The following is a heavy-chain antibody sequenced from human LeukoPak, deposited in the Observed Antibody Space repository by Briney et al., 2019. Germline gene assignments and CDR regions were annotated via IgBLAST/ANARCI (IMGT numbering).Heavy chain of an antibody. CDR3: ARDGGRPGRNHYFDY. CDR1: GYTFTSYG. D-gene: IGHD1-14*01. V-gene: IGHV1-18*01. J-gene: IGHJ4*02. CDR2: ISAYNGNT. Sequence: GASVKVSCKASGYTFTSYGISWVRQAPGQGLEWMGWISAYNGNTNYAQKLQGRVTMTTDTSTSTAYMELRSLRSDDTAVYYCARDGGRPGRNHYFDYWGQGTLVTVSS.